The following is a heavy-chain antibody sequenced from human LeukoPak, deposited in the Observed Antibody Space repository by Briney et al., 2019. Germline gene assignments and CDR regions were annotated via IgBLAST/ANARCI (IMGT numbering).Heavy chain of an antibody. J-gene: IGHJ6*03. Sequence: SETLSLTCTFSVGSISIYYWSCIRQPAGKGLEWIGRIYTSGSTNYNPSLKSRVNMSVDTSKNQFSLKLSSVNAADTAVYYCVREWDCSSTSCPPYYYYYYMDVWGKGTTVTVSS. CDR3: VREWDCSSTSCPPYYYYYYMDV. V-gene: IGHV4-4*07. D-gene: IGHD2-2*01. CDR2: IYTSGST. CDR1: VGSISIYY.